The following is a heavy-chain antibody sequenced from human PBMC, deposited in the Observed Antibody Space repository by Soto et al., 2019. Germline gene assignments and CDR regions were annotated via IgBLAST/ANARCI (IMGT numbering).Heavy chain of an antibody. Sequence: PVGSLRLSCAASGLTINIYSMNWVRQAPGKGLEWVSSISSSSAYIYYSDSVKGRFTVSRDNAKRSLYLEMNSLRAEDTAVYYCASGGDYFDYWGPGTLVTVSS. CDR2: ISSSSAYI. J-gene: IGHJ4*02. CDR1: GLTINIYS. V-gene: IGHV3-21*01. CDR3: ASGGDYFDY.